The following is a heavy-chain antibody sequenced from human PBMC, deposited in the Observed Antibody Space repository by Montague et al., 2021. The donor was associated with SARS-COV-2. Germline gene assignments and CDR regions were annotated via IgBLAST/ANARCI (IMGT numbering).Heavy chain of an antibody. CDR3: ARGRIELSMIVVVMTGASYSMDV. D-gene: IGHD3-22*01. V-gene: IGHV4-34*01. Sequence: SETLSLTCAVYGESFSGFFWSWIRQPPGKGLEWIAEINDRGVTNYNYNPSLKSRVTISVDTSKNQFSLKLRSVTAADTAVYYCARGRIELSMIVVVMTGASYSMDVGGKGTTVTVSS. CDR2: INDRGVTNY. J-gene: IGHJ6*03. CDR1: GESFSGFF.